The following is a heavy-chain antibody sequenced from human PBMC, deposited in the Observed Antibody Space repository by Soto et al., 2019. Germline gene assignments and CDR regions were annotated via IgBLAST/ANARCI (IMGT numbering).Heavy chain of an antibody. CDR2: IIPIFGTA. D-gene: IGHD5-12*01. Sequence: SVKVSCKASGGTFSSYAISWVRQAPGQGLEWMGGIIPIFGTANYAQKFQGRVTITADESTSTAYMELSSLRSEDTAVYYCARGGYDLLGAFDIWGQGTMVTVSS. CDR3: ARGGYDLLGAFDI. V-gene: IGHV1-69*13. CDR1: GGTFSSYA. J-gene: IGHJ3*02.